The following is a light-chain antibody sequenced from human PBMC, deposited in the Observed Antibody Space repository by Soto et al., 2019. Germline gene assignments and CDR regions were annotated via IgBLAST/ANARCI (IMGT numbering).Light chain of an antibody. V-gene: IGKV1-27*01. Sequence: DTQMTQSPSSLSAPLGDRVTITCRASQDINNYLAWYQQRPGKVPKLLIYAASTLQSGVPSRFSGSGSGTDFALTISSLQPEDGATYYCQKYDIAPRTFGGGTRVEIK. CDR1: QDINNY. CDR2: AAS. CDR3: QKYDIAPRT. J-gene: IGKJ4*01.